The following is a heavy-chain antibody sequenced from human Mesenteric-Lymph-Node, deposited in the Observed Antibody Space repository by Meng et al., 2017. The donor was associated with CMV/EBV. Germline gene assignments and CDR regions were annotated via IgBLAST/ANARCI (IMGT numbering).Heavy chain of an antibody. V-gene: IGHV3-30*04. CDR3: AKHLGYSGSYLGY. D-gene: IGHD1-26*01. CDR2: ISYDGSNK. CDR1: GFTFSSYA. Sequence: GESLKISCAASGFTFSSYAMHWVRQAPGKGLEWVAVISYDGSNKYYADSVKGRFTISRDNSKNTLYLQMNSLRAEDTAVYYCAKHLGYSGSYLGYWGQGTLVTVSS. J-gene: IGHJ4*02.